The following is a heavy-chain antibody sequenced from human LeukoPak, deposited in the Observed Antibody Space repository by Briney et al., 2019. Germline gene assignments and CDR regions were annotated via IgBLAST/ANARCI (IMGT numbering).Heavy chain of an antibody. CDR2: ISGSGGST. CDR1: GFTFSSYA. V-gene: IGHV3-23*01. D-gene: IGHD6-13*01. J-gene: IGHJ4*02. CDR3: AKALLGIAATATFDY. Sequence: GGSLRLSCAASGFTFSSYAMSWVRQAPGKGLEWVSAISGSGGSTYYADSVKGRFTISRDNSKNTLYLQMNSLRAEDTAVYYCAKALLGIAATATFDYWGQGTLVTVTS.